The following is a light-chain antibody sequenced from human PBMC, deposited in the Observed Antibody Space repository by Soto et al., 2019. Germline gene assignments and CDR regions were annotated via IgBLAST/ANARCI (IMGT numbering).Light chain of an antibody. V-gene: IGKV3-20*01. CDR3: QQYDNSFT. CDR2: GAS. Sequence: VLTQSPAPPSVSPGGGATLSSRASQSVSSSYLAWYQHKPGQAPRLLISGASTRAAGIPDRFSGSGSGTDFTLTISRLEPEDFAVYYCQQYDNSFTFGQGTKVDIK. CDR1: QSVSSSY. J-gene: IGKJ3*01.